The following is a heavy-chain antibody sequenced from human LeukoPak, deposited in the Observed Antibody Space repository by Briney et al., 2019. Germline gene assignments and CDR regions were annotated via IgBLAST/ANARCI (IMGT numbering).Heavy chain of an antibody. J-gene: IGHJ4*02. V-gene: IGHV4-61*01. CDR2: IYYSGST. CDR1: GYSISSGYY. Sequence: PSETLSLTCSVSGYSISSGYYWGWIRQPPGKGLEWIGYIYYSGSTNYNPSLKSRVTISVDTSKNQFSLKLSSVTAADTAVYYYARSDDPIAVAGIDYWGQGTLVTVSS. D-gene: IGHD6-19*01. CDR3: ARSDDPIAVAGIDY.